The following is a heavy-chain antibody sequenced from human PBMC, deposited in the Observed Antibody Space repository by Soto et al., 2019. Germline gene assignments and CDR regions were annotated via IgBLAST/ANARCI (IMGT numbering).Heavy chain of an antibody. CDR1: GFSFNTYG. CDR2: ISYDGSNQ. V-gene: IGHV3-30*18. D-gene: IGHD5-18*01. J-gene: IGHJ4*02. CDR3: AKDIVKYTYGACDY. Sequence: GGSLRLSCAASGFSFNTYGMYWVRQAPGKGLELVAAISYDGSNQYHADSVKGRFTISRDNSKSTLYLQMNSLRVEDTAVYYCAKDIVKYTYGACDYWGQGALVTVSS.